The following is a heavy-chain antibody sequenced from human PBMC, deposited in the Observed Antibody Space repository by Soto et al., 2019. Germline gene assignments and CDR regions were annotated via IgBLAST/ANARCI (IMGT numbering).Heavy chain of an antibody. V-gene: IGHV1-69*01. CDR3: ARQEEGVADTGMVDY. J-gene: IGHJ4*02. Sequence: QVQLVQSGAEVKKPGSSVKVSCKASGGTFSSYAISWVRQAPGQGLEWMGGIIPIFGTANYAQKFQGRVTITADESKSTAYMELGSLRSEDTAVDYCARQEEGVADTGMVDYWGQGTLVTVSS. CDR1: GGTFSSYA. CDR2: IIPIFGTA. D-gene: IGHD5-18*01.